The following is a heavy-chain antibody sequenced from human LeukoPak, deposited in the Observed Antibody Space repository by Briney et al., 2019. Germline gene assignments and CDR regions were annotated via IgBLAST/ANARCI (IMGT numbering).Heavy chain of an antibody. J-gene: IGHJ4*02. D-gene: IGHD3-22*01. Sequence: GGSLRLSCAASGFTFSSYAMSWVRQAPGKGLEWVSGISGSGDSTYYADSVKGRFTISRDNSKNTLNLQMNSLRAEDTAVYYCAKDPTHYRVWDYYETIGLSYWGQGTLVTVSS. CDR2: ISGSGDST. CDR3: AKDPTHYRVWDYYETIGLSY. V-gene: IGHV3-23*01. CDR1: GFTFSSYA.